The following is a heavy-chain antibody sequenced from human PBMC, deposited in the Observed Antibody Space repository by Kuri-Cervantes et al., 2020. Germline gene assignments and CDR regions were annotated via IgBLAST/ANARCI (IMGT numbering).Heavy chain of an antibody. V-gene: IGHV4-34*01. J-gene: IGHJ4*02. Sequence: ESLKISCAVYGGSFSGYYWSWIRQPPGKGLEWIGEINHSGSTNYNPSLKSRVTISVDTSKNQFSLKLSSVTAADTAVYYCVRDLRDESVYHFDYWGQGTLVTVSS. CDR2: INHSGST. CDR3: VRDLRDESVYHFDY. D-gene: IGHD5/OR15-5a*01. CDR1: GGSFSGYY.